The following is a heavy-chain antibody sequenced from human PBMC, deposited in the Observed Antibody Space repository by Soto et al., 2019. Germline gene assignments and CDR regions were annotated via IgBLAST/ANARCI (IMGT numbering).Heavy chain of an antibody. J-gene: IGHJ4*02. CDR1: GYTFTNYA. Sequence: QVRLEQSGAEVKKPGASMKIACKGSGYTFTNYAVIWMRQAPGQRLEWMGRINTENGNTKYSEKFKGTVTITRDTSAGAAYMELNSLRSEDTAVYYCTRDNGYFASWGQGTLVTVSS. CDR2: INTENGNT. CDR3: TRDNGYFAS. D-gene: IGHD2-8*01. V-gene: IGHV1-3*04.